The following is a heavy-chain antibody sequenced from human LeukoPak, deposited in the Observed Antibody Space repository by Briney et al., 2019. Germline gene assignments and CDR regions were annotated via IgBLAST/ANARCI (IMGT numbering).Heavy chain of an antibody. CDR2: INHSERT. CDR3: ARGGKRAVAGTRSPQYFQH. Sequence: PSETLSLTCAVYSGSYSGYYWSWLRQPPGKGLEWIGEINHSERTNYNPSLKSRVTISVNTSKNQFSLKLSSVTDADTAVYYCARGGKRAVAGTRSPQYFQHWGQGTLVTVSS. D-gene: IGHD6-19*01. V-gene: IGHV4-34*01. CDR1: SGSYSGYY. J-gene: IGHJ1*01.